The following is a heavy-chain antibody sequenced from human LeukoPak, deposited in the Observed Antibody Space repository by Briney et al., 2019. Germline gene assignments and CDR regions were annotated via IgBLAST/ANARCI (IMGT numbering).Heavy chain of an antibody. Sequence: GGSLRLSRAASGFTFSSFEMNWVRQAPGKGLEWISYISSSGTTIYYADSVKGRFTISRDNAKNSLYLQMNSLRAEDTAVYYCARDHRDGYNAGDTFDIWGQGTMVTVSS. CDR2: ISSSGTTI. V-gene: IGHV3-48*03. CDR3: ARDHRDGYNAGDTFDI. D-gene: IGHD5-24*01. CDR1: GFTFSSFE. J-gene: IGHJ3*02.